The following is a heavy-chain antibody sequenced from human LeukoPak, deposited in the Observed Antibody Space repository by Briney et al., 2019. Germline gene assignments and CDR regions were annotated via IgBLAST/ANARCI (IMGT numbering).Heavy chain of an antibody. V-gene: IGHV4-39*07. CDR1: GDSITSTRAY. J-gene: IGHJ4*02. CDR2: IDYRVLT. Sequence: SGTLSVTCTHSGDSITSTRAYSAWTRHPPGKWLECHTLIDYRVLTSYNTYLECRVSISPATSKQKFSLRLNSVAAAHTTLYFCARVYRLADPSRVYFDFWGPGNLVTVSS. CDR3: ARVYRLADPSRVYFDF. D-gene: IGHD3-16*02.